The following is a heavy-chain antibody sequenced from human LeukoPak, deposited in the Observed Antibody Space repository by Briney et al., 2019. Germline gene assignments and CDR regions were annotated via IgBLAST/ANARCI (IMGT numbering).Heavy chain of an antibody. CDR1: GGSISGSGYY. CDR2: IYYVGST. J-gene: IGHJ5*02. D-gene: IGHD6-19*01. V-gene: IGHV4-39*01. CDR3: VRQSTGSSSGWHPTKWFDP. Sequence: SETLSLTCTVSGGSISGSGYYWGWIRQPPGKGLEWIGSIYYVGSTYYNPSLKSRVTISVDTSKNQFSLRLSSVTAADTAVYYCVRQSTGSSSGWHPTKWFDPWGQGTLVTVSS.